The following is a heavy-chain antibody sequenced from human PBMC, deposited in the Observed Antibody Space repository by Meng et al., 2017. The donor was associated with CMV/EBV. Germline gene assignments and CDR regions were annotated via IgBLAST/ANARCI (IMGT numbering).Heavy chain of an antibody. CDR2: ISSSSSYI. D-gene: IGHD1-26*01. Sequence: GGSLRLSCAASGFTFSSYSMNWVRQAPGKGLEWVSSISSSSSYIYYADSVKGQFTISRDNAKNSLYLQMNSLRAEDTAVYYCARDDRSGSYYDYYYYGMDVWGQGTTVTVSS. CDR3: ARDDRSGSYYDYYYYGMDV. V-gene: IGHV3-21*01. J-gene: IGHJ6*02. CDR1: GFTFSSYS.